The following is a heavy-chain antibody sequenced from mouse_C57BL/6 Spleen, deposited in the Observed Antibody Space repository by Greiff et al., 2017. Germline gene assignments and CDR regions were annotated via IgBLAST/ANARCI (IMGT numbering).Heavy chain of an antibody. CDR1: GFNIKNTY. Sequence: EVQLQQSVAELVRPGASVKLSCTASGFNIKNTYMHWVKQRPEQGLEWIGRIDPANGNTKYAPKFQGKATLTADPSSNTAYLQLSSLTSEDTAIYYCLQDYYGSSWLAYWGQGTLVTVSA. CDR2: IDPANGNT. CDR3: LQDYYGSSWLAY. J-gene: IGHJ3*01. V-gene: IGHV14-3*01. D-gene: IGHD1-1*01.